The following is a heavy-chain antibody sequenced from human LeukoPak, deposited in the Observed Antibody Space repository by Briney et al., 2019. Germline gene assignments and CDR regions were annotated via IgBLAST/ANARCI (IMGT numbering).Heavy chain of an antibody. Sequence: SLRLSCAASGFTFDDYAMHWVRQAPGKGLEWVSGISWNSGSIGYADSVKGRFTISRDNAKNSLYLQMNSLRAEDTALYYCAKDLSSYYDILTGQDYWGQGTLVTASS. V-gene: IGHV3-9*01. CDR2: ISWNSGSI. CDR3: AKDLSSYYDILTGQDY. J-gene: IGHJ4*02. D-gene: IGHD3-9*01. CDR1: GFTFDDYA.